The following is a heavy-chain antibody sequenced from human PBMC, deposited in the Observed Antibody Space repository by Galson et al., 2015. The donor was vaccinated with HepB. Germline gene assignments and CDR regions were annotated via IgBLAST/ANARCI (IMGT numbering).Heavy chain of an antibody. Sequence: SLRLSCAASGFTFRTYGIHWVRQAPGKGLEWVGVIWYDGSNKYYGDPVKGRFTLSRDNSKNIVYLEMNSLRDEDTAVYYCAKEVGYSSYWFQGHHYYGMDVWGQGTTVTVSS. V-gene: IGHV3-33*06. CDR1: GFTFRTYG. J-gene: IGHJ6*02. CDR3: AKEVGYSSYWFQGHHYYGMDV. CDR2: IWYDGSNK. D-gene: IGHD6-19*01.